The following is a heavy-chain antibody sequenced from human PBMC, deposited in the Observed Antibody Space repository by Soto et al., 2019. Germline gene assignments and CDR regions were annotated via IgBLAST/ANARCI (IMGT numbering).Heavy chain of an antibody. J-gene: IGHJ6*02. CDR3: AKGQYSSSWYTYYGMDV. V-gene: IGHV3-73*01. CDR1: GFTFSASI. D-gene: IGHD6-13*01. CDR2: IRDKANSFAT. Sequence: GGALRLSCGASGFTFSASIIHWVRQASGKGLEWVGRIRDKANSFATAYAASVKGRFAISRDDSKNTAYLQMNSLKTEDTAVYYCAKGQYSSSWYTYYGMDVWGQGTTVTVSS.